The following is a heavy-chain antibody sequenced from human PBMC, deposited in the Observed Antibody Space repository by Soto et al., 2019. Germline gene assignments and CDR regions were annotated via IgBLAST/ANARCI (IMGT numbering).Heavy chain of an antibody. CDR3: ARGGFFGFDYLIDY. CDR1: TFSLRNYY. CDR2: VKPYNRT. V-gene: IGHV1-46*03. D-gene: IGHD5-12*01. J-gene: IGHJ4*02. Sequence: GASVKVSCKASTFSLRNYYMHWVRQAPGQGLEWMGIVKPYNRTKNAERFQGRVTMTRDTSTNTLYMELSSLTSEDTAVYYCARGGFFGFDYLIDYWGQGTLVTVSS.